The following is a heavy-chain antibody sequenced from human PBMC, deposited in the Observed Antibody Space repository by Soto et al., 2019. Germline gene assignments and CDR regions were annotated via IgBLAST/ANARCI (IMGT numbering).Heavy chain of an antibody. CDR3: ARNRGVAGGMDV. V-gene: IGHV2-70*01. CDR2: IDWDDDK. D-gene: IGHD3-10*01. J-gene: IGHJ6*02. CDR1: GFSLITSGMC. Sequence: SGPALVNPTQTLTLTCTFSGFSLITSGMCVSWIRQPPGKALEWLALIDWDDDKYYSTSLKTRLTISKDTSKNQVVLTMTNMDPVDTATYYCARNRGVAGGMDVWGQGTTVTVSS.